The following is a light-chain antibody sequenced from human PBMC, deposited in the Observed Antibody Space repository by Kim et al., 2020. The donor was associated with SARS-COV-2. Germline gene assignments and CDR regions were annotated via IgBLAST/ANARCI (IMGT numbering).Light chain of an antibody. CDR1: LLTNEY. V-gene: IGLV3-1*01. J-gene: IGLJ2*01. Sequence: SYELTQPPSVSVSPGQTASITCSGDLLTNEYVCWYRQKPGQPPVLVMYQDDTRPSGISERLSGSNSGNTATLTITGAQAMDEADYYCQAWGTSTRLFGGG. CDR3: QAWGTSTRL. CDR2: QDD.